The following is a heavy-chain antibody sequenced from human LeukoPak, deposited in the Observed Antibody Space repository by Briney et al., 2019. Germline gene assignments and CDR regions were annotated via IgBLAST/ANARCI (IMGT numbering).Heavy chain of an antibody. D-gene: IGHD3-10*01. CDR3: AKDWGGSGSYYGGPVDY. CDR2: ISSSGSTI. V-gene: IGHV3-11*01. Sequence: GGSLRLSCAASGFTFSDYYMSWIRQAPGKGLEWVSYISSSGSTIYYADSVKGRFTISRDNAKNSLYLQMNSLRPEDTALYYCAKDWGGSGSYYGGPVDYWGQGTLVTVSS. J-gene: IGHJ4*02. CDR1: GFTFSDYY.